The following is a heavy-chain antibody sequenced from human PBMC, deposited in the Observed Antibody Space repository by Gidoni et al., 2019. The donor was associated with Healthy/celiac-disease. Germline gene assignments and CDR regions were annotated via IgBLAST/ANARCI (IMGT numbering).Heavy chain of an antibody. D-gene: IGHD6-13*01. CDR3: ARLPRKSLAAAGSDFDY. J-gene: IGHJ4*02. CDR1: GGSISSSNW. V-gene: IGHV4-4*02. CDR2: IYHSGST. Sequence: QVQLQESGPGLVKPSGTLSLTCAVSGGSISSSNWWRWVRQPPGKGLEWIGEIYHSGSTNYNPSLKSRVTISVVKSKNQFSLKLSSVTAADTAVYYCARLPRKSLAAAGSDFDYWGQGTLVTVSS.